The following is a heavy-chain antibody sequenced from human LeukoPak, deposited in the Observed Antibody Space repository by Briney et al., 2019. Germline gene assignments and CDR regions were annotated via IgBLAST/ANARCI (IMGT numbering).Heavy chain of an antibody. V-gene: IGHV4-39*01. J-gene: IGHJ4*02. CDR2: IYYSGTT. D-gene: IGHD5-12*01. Sequence: SETLSLTCTVSGGSISSSNYSWGWIRQPPGKGLEWIGSIYYSGTTYYNPSIKSRVTISVDTSKNQFSLKLSSVTAADTAVYYCARQEYSGYEVPYYFDYWGQGTLVTVSS. CDR3: ARQEYSGYEVPYYFDY. CDR1: GGSISSSNYS.